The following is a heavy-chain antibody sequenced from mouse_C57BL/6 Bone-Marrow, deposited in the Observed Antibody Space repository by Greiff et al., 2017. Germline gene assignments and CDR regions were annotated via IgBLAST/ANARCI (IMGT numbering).Heavy chain of an antibody. V-gene: IGHV1-61*01. CDR3: ARWGMVTTEAY. J-gene: IGHJ3*01. CDR2: INPSDSET. CDR1: GYTFTSYW. D-gene: IGHD2-2*01. Sequence: VQLQQPGAELVRPGSSVKLSCKASGYTFTSYWMDRVKQRPGQGLEWIGYINPSDSETHYNQQFKDKATLTVDKSSSTAYMQLSSLTYEDASVYDCARWGMVTTEAYWGQGTLVTVSA.